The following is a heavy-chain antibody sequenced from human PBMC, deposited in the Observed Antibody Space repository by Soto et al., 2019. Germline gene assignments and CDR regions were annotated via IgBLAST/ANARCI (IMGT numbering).Heavy chain of an antibody. CDR1: GFTFSSAC. CDR2: IKSKTDGGTT. Sequence: PXESLSLSCAASGFTFSSACMSWVRQAPGKGLEWVGRIKSKTDGGTTDYAAPVKGRFTISRDDSKNTLYLQMNSLKTEDTAVYYCTTDLYCTNGVCYSEYYYGMDVWGQGTTVTVPS. D-gene: IGHD2-8*01. V-gene: IGHV3-15*01. CDR3: TTDLYCTNGVCYSEYYYGMDV. J-gene: IGHJ6*02.